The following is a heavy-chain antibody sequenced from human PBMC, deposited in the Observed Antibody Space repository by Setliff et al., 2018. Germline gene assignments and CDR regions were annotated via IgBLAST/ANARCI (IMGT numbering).Heavy chain of an antibody. J-gene: IGHJ6*02. Sequence: HPGGSLRLSCKASGGTFSSYAMSWVRQAPGKGLEWVSAISGSGGSTYYADSVKGRFTISRDNSKNTLYLQMNSLRAEDTAVYYCAKVQVPAAILVANYYYGMDVWGQGTTVTVSS. D-gene: IGHD2-2*01. CDR1: GGTFSSYA. V-gene: IGHV3-23*01. CDR3: AKVQVPAAILVANYYYGMDV. CDR2: ISGSGGST.